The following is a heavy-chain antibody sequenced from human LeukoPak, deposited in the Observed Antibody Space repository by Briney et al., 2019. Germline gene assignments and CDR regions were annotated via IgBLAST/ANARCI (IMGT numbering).Heavy chain of an antibody. CDR2: ISYDGSNK. CDR1: GFTFSSYA. J-gene: IGHJ3*02. CDR3: AITPTPSSSGWHDAAFDI. Sequence: GGSLRLSCAASGFTFSSYAMHWVRQAPGKGLEWVAVISYDGSNKYYADSVKGRFTISRDNSKNTLYLQMNSLRAEDTAVYYCAITPTPSSSGWHDAAFDIWGQGTMVTVSS. V-gene: IGHV3-30*04. D-gene: IGHD6-19*01.